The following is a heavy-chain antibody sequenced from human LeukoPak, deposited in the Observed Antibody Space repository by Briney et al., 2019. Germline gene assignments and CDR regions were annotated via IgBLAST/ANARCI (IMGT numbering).Heavy chain of an antibody. CDR1: GYTFTSYD. J-gene: IGHJ6*02. CDR2: MNRNSGNT. CDR3: ARAASEQQLVLYYYYYGMDV. Sequence: ASVKVSCTASGYTFTSYDINWVRQATGQGLEWMGWMNRNSGNTGYAQKFQGRVTMTRNTSISTAYMELSSLRSEDTAVYYCARAASEQQLVLYYYYYGMDVWGQGTTVTVSS. D-gene: IGHD6-13*01. V-gene: IGHV1-8*01.